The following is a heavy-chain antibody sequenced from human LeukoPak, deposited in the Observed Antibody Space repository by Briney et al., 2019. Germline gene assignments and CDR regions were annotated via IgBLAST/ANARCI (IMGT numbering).Heavy chain of an antibody. V-gene: IGHV3-23*01. Sequence: GGSLRLSCAASGFTFSSYAMSWVRQAPGKGLEWISAISGSGGSTYYADSVKGRFTISGDNSKNTLYLQMNSLRAEDTAVYYRARDYYGSGSYSHWGQGTLVTVSS. D-gene: IGHD3-10*01. CDR2: ISGSGGST. J-gene: IGHJ4*02. CDR3: ARDYYGSGSYSH. CDR1: GFTFSSYA.